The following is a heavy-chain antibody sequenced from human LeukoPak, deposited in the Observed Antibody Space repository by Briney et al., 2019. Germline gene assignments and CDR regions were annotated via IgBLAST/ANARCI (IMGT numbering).Heavy chain of an antibody. J-gene: IGHJ6*03. CDR3: ARGRWLHPTYYYYYMDV. D-gene: IGHD5-24*01. CDR2: IYYSGST. Sequence: SETLSLTCTVSGGSISSSSYYWGWIRQPPGKGLEWIGSIYYSGSTNYNPSLKSRVTISVDTSKNQFSLKLSSVTAADTAVYYCARGRWLHPTYYYYYMDVWGKGTTVTVSS. CDR1: GGSISSSSYY. V-gene: IGHV4-39*07.